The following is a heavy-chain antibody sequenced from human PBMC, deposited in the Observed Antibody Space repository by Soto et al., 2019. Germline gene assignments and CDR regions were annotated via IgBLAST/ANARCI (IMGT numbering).Heavy chain of an antibody. Sequence: ASVKVSCKASGYTFTSYGISWVRQAPGQGLEWMGWISTDNGNTNYAQHLQGRVSMTTDTSTSTAYMELRSLRSDDTAIYYCTREGSAPYYYYGMDAWGQGTTVTVSS. V-gene: IGHV1-18*01. CDR3: TREGSAPYYYYGMDA. CDR1: GYTFTSYG. D-gene: IGHD3-10*01. CDR2: ISTDNGNT. J-gene: IGHJ6*02.